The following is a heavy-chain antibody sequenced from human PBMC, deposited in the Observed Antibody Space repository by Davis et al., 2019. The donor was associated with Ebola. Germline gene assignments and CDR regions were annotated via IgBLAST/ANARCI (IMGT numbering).Heavy chain of an antibody. D-gene: IGHD3-9*01. Sequence: PGGSLSLSCAASGFPFSSYAMSGVRQAPGKGLEWVSAISGSGGSTYYADSVKGRFTISRDNSKNTLYLQMNSLRAEDTAVYYCAKAYDILTGYPTHFDYWGQGTLVTVSS. CDR1: GFPFSSYA. CDR2: ISGSGGST. CDR3: AKAYDILTGYPTHFDY. J-gene: IGHJ4*02. V-gene: IGHV3-23*01.